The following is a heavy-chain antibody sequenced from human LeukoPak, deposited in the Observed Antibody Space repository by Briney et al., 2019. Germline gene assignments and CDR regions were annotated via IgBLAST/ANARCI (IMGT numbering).Heavy chain of an antibody. Sequence: GGSLRLCCAASGFTFSSYWMHWVRQAPGKGLVWVSRINSDGSSTSYADSVKGRFTISRDNAKNTLYLQMNSLRAADTAVYSCATIEAVRFHYWGQGTLVTVSS. CDR1: GFTFSSYW. J-gene: IGHJ4*02. V-gene: IGHV3-74*01. D-gene: IGHD5-24*01. CDR3: ATIEAVRFHY. CDR2: INSDGSST.